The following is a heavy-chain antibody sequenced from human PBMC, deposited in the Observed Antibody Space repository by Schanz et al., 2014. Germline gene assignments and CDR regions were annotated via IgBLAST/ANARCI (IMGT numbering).Heavy chain of an antibody. CDR2: ISASGGST. Sequence: VQLVESGGGVVQPGRSLRLSCAGSGFTFSASAIHWVRQASGKGLEWVSAISASGGSTYYADSVKGRFTISRDNSKNTLYVQLNSLRAEDTAVYYCAKDPYGSGNHYTYWGRGALVSVSS. CDR1: GFTFSASA. V-gene: IGHV3-23*04. CDR3: AKDPYGSGNHYTY. D-gene: IGHD3-10*01. J-gene: IGHJ4*02.